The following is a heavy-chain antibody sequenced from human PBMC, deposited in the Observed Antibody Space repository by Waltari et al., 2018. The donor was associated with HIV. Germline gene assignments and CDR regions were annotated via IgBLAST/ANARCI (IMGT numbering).Heavy chain of an antibody. J-gene: IGHJ3*02. D-gene: IGHD3-22*01. CDR1: GYTFTSYA. CDR2: INAGNGNT. CDR3: ASRDQETYYYDSSGYWDAFDI. V-gene: IGHV1-3*01. Sequence: QVQLVQSGAEVKKPGASVKVSCKASGYTFTSYAMHWVRQAPGPRLERMGWINAGNGNTKYSQKFQGRVTITRDTSASTAYMELSSLRSEDTAVYYCASRDQETYYYDSSGYWDAFDIWGQGTMVTVSS.